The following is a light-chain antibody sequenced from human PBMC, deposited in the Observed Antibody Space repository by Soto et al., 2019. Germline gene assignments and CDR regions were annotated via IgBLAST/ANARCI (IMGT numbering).Light chain of an antibody. J-gene: IGLJ2*01. CDR3: SSYAGSNFHVV. CDR1: SSDVGGYNY. CDR2: EVS. V-gene: IGLV2-8*01. Sequence: ALTQPPSASGSPGQSVTISCTGTSSDVGGYNYVSWYQQHPGKAPKLMIYEVSKRPSGVPDRFSGSKSGNTASLTVSGLQAEDEADYYCSSYAGSNFHVVFGGGTKLTVL.